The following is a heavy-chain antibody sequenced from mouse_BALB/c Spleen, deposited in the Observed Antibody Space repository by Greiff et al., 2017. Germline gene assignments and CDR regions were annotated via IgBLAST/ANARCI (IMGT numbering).Heavy chain of an antibody. CDR3: ARRRYDGVLDY. CDR1: GYSITSGYY. D-gene: IGHD2-14*01. V-gene: IGHV3-6*02. CDR2: ISYDGSN. J-gene: IGHJ2*01. Sequence: EVKLQESGPGLVKPSQSLSLTCSVTGYSITSGYYWNWIRQFPGNKLEWMGYISYDGSNNYNPSLKNRISITRDTSKNQFFLKLNSVTTEDTATYYCARRRYDGVLDYWGQGTTLTVSS.